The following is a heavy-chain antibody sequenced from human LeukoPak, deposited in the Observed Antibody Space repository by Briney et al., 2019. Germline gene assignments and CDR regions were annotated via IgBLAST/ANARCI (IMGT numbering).Heavy chain of an antibody. CDR1: GVTFSNYW. CDR2: INFDGSRT. J-gene: IGHJ4*02. V-gene: IGHV3-74*01. CDR3: AKVGEAQTHGYNYAQTGHYFDY. Sequence: GGSLRLSCAASGVTFSNYWMHWVRQAPGKGPVWVSRINFDGSRTTYADSVKGRFTISRDSAKNTLYLQMNSLRAEDTAVYYCAKVGEAQTHGYNYAQTGHYFDYWGQGTLVTVSS. D-gene: IGHD5-24*01.